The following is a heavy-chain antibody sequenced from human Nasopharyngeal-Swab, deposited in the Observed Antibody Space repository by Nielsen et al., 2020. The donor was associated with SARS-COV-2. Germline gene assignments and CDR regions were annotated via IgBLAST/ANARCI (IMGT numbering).Heavy chain of an antibody. CDR1: GGSISSYY. J-gene: IGHJ6*03. D-gene: IGHD1-14*01. Sequence: SEILSLTCTVSGGSISSYYWSWIRQPPGKGLEWIGYIYYSGSTNYNPSLKSRVTISVDTSKNQFSLKLSSVTAADTAVYYCARVTTPAYYYYMDVWGKGTTVTVSS. CDR2: IYYSGST. CDR3: ARVTTPAYYYYMDV. V-gene: IGHV4-59*01.